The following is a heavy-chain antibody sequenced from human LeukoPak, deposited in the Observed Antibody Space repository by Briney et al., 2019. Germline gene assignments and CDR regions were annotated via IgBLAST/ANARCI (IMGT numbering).Heavy chain of an antibody. CDR2: IYYSGST. J-gene: IGHJ6*03. D-gene: IGHD6-6*01. CDR1: GGSISNYY. V-gene: IGHV4-59*01. CDR3: ARDWGVSARPGYMDV. Sequence: PSEILSLTCTVSGGSISNYYWSWIRQPPGKGLEWIGYIYYSGSTKYNPSLKSPVTISVDTSKNQCSLRLSSVTAADTAVYYCARDWGVSARPGYMDVWGKGTTVTVSS.